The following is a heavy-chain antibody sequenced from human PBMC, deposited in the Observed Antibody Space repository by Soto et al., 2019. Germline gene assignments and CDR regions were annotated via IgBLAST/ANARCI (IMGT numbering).Heavy chain of an antibody. Sequence: QITLKESGPTLVKPTQTLTLTCTFSGFSLTTSGVGVGWIRQPPGTAREWLALIYWDDDNRYSPSLKSRLTISQDTAKNQVVPTMTNMDPADTATYFCAHTTTTVTWWFDPWGQGTLVTVSS. J-gene: IGHJ5*02. CDR1: GFSLTTSGVG. V-gene: IGHV2-5*02. D-gene: IGHD4-17*01. CDR2: IYWDDDN. CDR3: AHTTTTVTWWFDP.